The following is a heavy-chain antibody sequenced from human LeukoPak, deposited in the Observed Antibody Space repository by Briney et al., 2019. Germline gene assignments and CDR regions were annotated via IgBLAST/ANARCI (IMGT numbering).Heavy chain of an antibody. V-gene: IGHV1-46*01. D-gene: IGHD3-10*01. J-gene: IGHJ4*02. CDR2: INPTGGST. Sequence: ASVKVSCKASGYTLTSYYMHWVRQAPGQGLEWMGIINPTGGSTSYAQKFQGRVTMTRDTSTSTVYMELTSLRSEDTAMYYCARGWRVRGVTGLRTPADNWGQGTLATVSS. CDR1: GYTLTSYY. CDR3: ARGWRVRGVTGLRTPADN.